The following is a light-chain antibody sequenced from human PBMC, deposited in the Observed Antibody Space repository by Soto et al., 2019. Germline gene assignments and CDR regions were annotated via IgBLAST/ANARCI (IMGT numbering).Light chain of an antibody. CDR1: QSVGSSY. J-gene: IGKJ1*01. CDR2: DAS. CDR3: QHRSNWPSWT. Sequence: EIVLTQSPGTLSLSPGERATLSCRASQSVGSSYLAWYLQKPGQAPRLLIFDASKRATGIPARFSGSGSGTDFTLTISSLEPEDFAVYYCQHRSNWPSWTFGEGTKVDIK. V-gene: IGKV3-11*01.